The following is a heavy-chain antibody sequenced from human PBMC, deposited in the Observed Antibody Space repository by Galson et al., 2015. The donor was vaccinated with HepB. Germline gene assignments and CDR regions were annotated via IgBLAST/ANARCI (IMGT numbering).Heavy chain of an antibody. Sequence: SLRLSCAASGFTFSDYYMSWIRQAPGKGLEWVSYISSSSSYTNYADSVKGRFTISRDNAKNSLYLQMNSLRAEDTAVYYCARGISSGYYSESYYFDYWGQGTLVTVSS. CDR3: ARGISSGYYSESYYFDY. D-gene: IGHD3-22*01. J-gene: IGHJ4*02. V-gene: IGHV3-11*06. CDR1: GFTFSDYY. CDR2: ISSSSSYT.